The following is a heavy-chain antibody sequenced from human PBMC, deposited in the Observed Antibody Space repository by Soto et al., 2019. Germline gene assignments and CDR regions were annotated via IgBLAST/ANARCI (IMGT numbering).Heavy chain of an antibody. J-gene: IGHJ4*02. CDR3: ARVSDYYDSSGYLDY. V-gene: IGHV1-69*13. CDR1: GGTFSSYA. Sequence: SVKVSCKASGGTFSSYAISWVRQAPGQGLEWMGGIIPIFGTANYAQKFQGRVTITADESTSTAYMELSSLRSEDTAVYYCARVSDYYDSSGYLDYWGQGTLVTVSS. CDR2: IIPIFGTA. D-gene: IGHD3-22*01.